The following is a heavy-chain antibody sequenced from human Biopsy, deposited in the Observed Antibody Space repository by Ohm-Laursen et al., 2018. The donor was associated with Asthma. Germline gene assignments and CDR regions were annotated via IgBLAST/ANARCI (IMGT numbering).Heavy chain of an antibody. CDR1: GGYMRSGHYS. V-gene: IGHV4-39*01. CDR3: VRGSSSWHHGPFHYYYGLDV. CDR2: IYYSGTT. J-gene: IGHJ6*02. D-gene: IGHD6-13*01. Sequence: GTLSLTCSLSSGSGGYMRSGHYSWGWIRQPPGKGLEWIGSIYYSGTTYYKPSLESRVTVSADTSKTQFSLKLTSVTAADTAVYYCVRGSSSWHHGPFHYYYGLDVWGQGTTATVSS.